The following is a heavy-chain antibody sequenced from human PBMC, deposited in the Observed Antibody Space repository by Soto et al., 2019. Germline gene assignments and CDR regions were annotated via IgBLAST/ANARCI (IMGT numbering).Heavy chain of an antibody. CDR1: EFTFNNYV. D-gene: IGHD2-15*01. J-gene: IGHJ5*02. CDR3: AQDISGGWTKNWFDP. Sequence: GVSTRLPRAAFEFTFNNYVMSWVRKAQGKGLEWVSVISGSGGSTSYADSVKGRFPISRDNSKNTLPLQMNGLRAEDTAVYYCAQDISGGWTKNWFDPWGQGTLVTVSS. CDR2: ISGSGGST. V-gene: IGHV3-23*01.